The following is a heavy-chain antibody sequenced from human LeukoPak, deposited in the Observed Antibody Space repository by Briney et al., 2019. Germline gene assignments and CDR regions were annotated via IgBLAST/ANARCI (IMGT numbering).Heavy chain of an antibody. D-gene: IGHD4-17*01. CDR2: ISRDSNYI. CDR3: ARGETVTEDY. Sequence: GGSLRLSCAASGFTFSSFSMNWVRQAPGKGLEWVSSISRDSNYIYYADSTKGRFTISRDNAKNSLYLQMNSLRAEDTAVYYCARGETVTEDYWGQGTLVTVSS. J-gene: IGHJ4*02. V-gene: IGHV3-21*01. CDR1: GFTFSSFS.